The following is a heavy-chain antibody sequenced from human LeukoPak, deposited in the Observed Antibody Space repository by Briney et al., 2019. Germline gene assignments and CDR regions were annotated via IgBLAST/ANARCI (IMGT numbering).Heavy chain of an antibody. D-gene: IGHD2-15*01. Sequence: ASVKVSCKASGYTFTGYYVHWVRQAPGQGLEWMGWINPNSGGTNYAQKFQGRVTMTRDTSISTAYMELSRLRSGDTAVYYCARDLGCSGGSCDLNWFDPWGQGTLVTVSS. V-gene: IGHV1-2*02. J-gene: IGHJ5*02. CDR2: INPNSGGT. CDR1: GYTFTGYY. CDR3: ARDLGCSGGSCDLNWFDP.